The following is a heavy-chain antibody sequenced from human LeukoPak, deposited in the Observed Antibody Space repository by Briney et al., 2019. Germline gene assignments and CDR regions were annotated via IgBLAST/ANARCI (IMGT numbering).Heavy chain of an antibody. CDR1: GYTLTELS. D-gene: IGHD3-10*01. Sequence: ASVKVSCKVSGYTLTELSMHWVRQAPGKGLEWMGGFDPEDGETIYAQKFQGRVTMIEDTSTDTAYMELSSLRSEDTAVYYCATDFWFGEGGYWGQGTLVTVSS. V-gene: IGHV1-24*01. CDR3: ATDFWFGEGGY. CDR2: FDPEDGET. J-gene: IGHJ4*02.